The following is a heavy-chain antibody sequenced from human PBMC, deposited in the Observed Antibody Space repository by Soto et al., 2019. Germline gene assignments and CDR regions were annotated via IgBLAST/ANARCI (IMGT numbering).Heavy chain of an antibody. D-gene: IGHD6-13*01. V-gene: IGHV5-51*01. J-gene: IGHJ4*02. CDR1: GYSFTNYW. CDR3: VAAAGTGLDC. CDR2: IYPGDSET. Sequence: PGESLKISCKGSGYSFTNYWIGWVRQMPGKGLEWMGIIYPGDSETRYSPSFQGQVTISADKSISTAYLQWRSLRASDTAMYYCVAAAGTGLDCWGQGTLVTVSS.